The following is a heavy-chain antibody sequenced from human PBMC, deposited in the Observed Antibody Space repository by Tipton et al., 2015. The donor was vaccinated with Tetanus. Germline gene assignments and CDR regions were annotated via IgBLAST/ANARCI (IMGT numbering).Heavy chain of an antibody. Sequence: SLRLSCAVSGFTVSNSHTSWVRQAPGKGLECVSMIYANGATSYADSMKGRFTISRDNAKNTLYLQMNSLRAEDTAVYYCAIRWGASFDFWGQGALVTVSS. CDR3: AIRWGASFDF. J-gene: IGHJ4*02. V-gene: IGHV3-53*01. CDR2: IYANGAT. CDR1: GFTVSNSH. D-gene: IGHD3-16*01.